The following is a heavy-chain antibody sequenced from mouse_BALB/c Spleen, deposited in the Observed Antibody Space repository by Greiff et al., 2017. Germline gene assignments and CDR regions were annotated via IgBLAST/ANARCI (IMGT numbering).Heavy chain of an antibody. D-gene: IGHD1-1*01. CDR2: ISSGGSYT. CDR3: ARRSYYGSSSSYAMDY. V-gene: IGHV5-9-4*01. J-gene: IGHJ4*01. CDR1: GFTFSSYA. Sequence: EVQRVESGGGLVKPGGSLKLSCAASGFTFSSYAMSWVRQSPEKRLEWVAEISSGGSYTYYPDTVTGRFTISRDNAKNTLYLEMSSLRSEDTAMYYCARRSYYGSSSSYAMDYWGQGTSVTVSS.